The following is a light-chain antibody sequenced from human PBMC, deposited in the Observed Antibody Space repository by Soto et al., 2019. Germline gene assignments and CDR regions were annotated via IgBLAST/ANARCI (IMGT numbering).Light chain of an antibody. Sequence: EIMMTQSPATLSVSPGERATLSCRASQSVGSTLAWFQQRPGQAPRLLIYDTSTRATGIPARFSGSGSGTEFTLTISSLQSEDFAVYYCQQRSNWPATFGPGTTVDIK. CDR2: DTS. V-gene: IGKV3-15*01. J-gene: IGKJ3*01. CDR1: QSVGST. CDR3: QQRSNWPAT.